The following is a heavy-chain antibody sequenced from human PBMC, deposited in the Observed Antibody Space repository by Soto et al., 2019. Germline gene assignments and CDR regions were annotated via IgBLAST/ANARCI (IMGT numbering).Heavy chain of an antibody. Sequence: RGESLKISCKGSGYSFTSYWIGWVRQMPGKGLEWMGIIYPGDSDTRYSPSFQGQVTISADKSISTAYLQWSSLKASDTAMYYCERKGYYDFWSAPAPGEYGMDVWGRGTTVTVSS. V-gene: IGHV5-51*01. CDR2: IYPGDSDT. J-gene: IGHJ6*02. D-gene: IGHD3-3*01. CDR1: GYSFTSYW. CDR3: ERKGYYDFWSAPAPGEYGMDV.